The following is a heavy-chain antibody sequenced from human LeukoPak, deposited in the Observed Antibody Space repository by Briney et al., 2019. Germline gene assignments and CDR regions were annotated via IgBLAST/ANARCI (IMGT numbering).Heavy chain of an antibody. V-gene: IGHV3-21*01. D-gene: IGHD3-3*01. CDR3: ARDQYDFWSGYYGGSLDY. CDR2: ISSSSSYI. CDR1: GFTFSSYS. J-gene: IGHJ4*02. Sequence: GGSLRLPCAASGFTFSSYSMNWVRQAPGKGLEWVSSISSSSSYIYYADSVKGRFTISRDNAKNSLYLQMNSLRAEDTAVYYCARDQYDFWSGYYGGSLDYWGQGTLVTVSS.